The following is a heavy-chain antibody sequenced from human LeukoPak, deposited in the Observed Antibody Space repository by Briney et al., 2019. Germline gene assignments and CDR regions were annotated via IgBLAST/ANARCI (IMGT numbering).Heavy chain of an antibody. Sequence: ASVKVSCKASGYTLTSYGISWVRQAPGQGLEWMGWISAYNGNTNYAQKLQGRVTMTTDTSTSTAYMELRSLRSDDTAVYYCARDDRNTYYDYVWGSYGIAFDYWGQGTLVTVSS. CDR1: GYTLTSYG. CDR3: ARDDRNTYYDYVWGSYGIAFDY. D-gene: IGHD3-16*01. V-gene: IGHV1-18*01. CDR2: ISAYNGNT. J-gene: IGHJ4*02.